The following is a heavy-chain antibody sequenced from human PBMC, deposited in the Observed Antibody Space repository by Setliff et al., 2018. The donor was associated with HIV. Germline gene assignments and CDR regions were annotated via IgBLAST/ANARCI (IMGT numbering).Heavy chain of an antibody. D-gene: IGHD3-10*01. V-gene: IGHV1-8*02. CDR1: GFTFTTYD. CDR2: INPNSGDT. Sequence: SVKVSCKASGFTFTTYDINWVRQSTGQGLEWMGWINPNSGDTGYAQKFQGRVTMTRNTSISTAYMELSSLRSEDTAVYYCARDRGVLLWFGESANVFDIWGQGTMVTVSS. J-gene: IGHJ3*02. CDR3: ARDRGVLLWFGESANVFDI.